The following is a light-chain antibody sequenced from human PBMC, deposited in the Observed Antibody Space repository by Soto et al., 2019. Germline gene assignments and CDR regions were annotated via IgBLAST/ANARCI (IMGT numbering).Light chain of an antibody. CDR1: QSVSSN. CDR3: QQYGSSPHT. V-gene: IGKV3-20*01. Sequence: EIVMTQSPATLSVSPWERATLSCMASQSVSSNLAWYQQKPGQAPRLLIYGASNRATGIPDRFSGSGSGTDFTLTISRLEPEDFAVYYCQQYGSSPHTFGQGTRLEI. J-gene: IGKJ5*01. CDR2: GAS.